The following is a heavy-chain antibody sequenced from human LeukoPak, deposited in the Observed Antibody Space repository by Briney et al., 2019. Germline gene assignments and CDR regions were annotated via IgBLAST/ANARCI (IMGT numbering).Heavy chain of an antibody. V-gene: IGHV4-4*02. CDR3: SRESGAFCPFGY. D-gene: IGHD1-26*01. CDR1: GGSISSTNW. J-gene: IGHJ4*02. Sequence: KPSETLSLTCGVSGGSISSTNWWSWVRPPPGQGLEGIGEISLDGDTNYNRSLNGRVTMSLDGSRNQLSLTLTLVTASDTAIYYCSRESGAFCPFGYWGQGTLVSVPP. CDR2: ISLDGDT.